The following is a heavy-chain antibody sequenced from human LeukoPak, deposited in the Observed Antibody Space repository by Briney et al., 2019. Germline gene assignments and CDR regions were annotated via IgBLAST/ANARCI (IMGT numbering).Heavy chain of an antibody. V-gene: IGHV4-39*07. CDR1: GDSITSSGYY. D-gene: IGHD6-19*01. Sequence: SETLSLTCTVSGDSITSSGYYWGWIRQPPGKGLEWIGSMYYSGSTYYNPSLQSRVTISVDTSKNQFSLKLSSVTAADTAEYYCARLIGPMLAVAVGFLSWFDPWGQGTLVTVSS. CDR2: MYYSGST. CDR3: ARLIGPMLAVAVGFLSWFDP. J-gene: IGHJ5*02.